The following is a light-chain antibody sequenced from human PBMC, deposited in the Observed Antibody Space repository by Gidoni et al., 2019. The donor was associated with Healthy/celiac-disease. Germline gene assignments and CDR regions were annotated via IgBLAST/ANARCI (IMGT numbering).Light chain of an antibody. CDR1: KSVSSSY. J-gene: IGKJ1*01. V-gene: IGKV3-20*01. Sequence: IVLTPSPDTLSLPPGERATLSCRASKSVSSSYLALYQQKPGQAPRLLIYGASSRATGIPDRFSCSGSGTDFTLTISRLEPEDFAVYYCQQYGSSPRTFGQGTKVEIK. CDR3: QQYGSSPRT. CDR2: GAS.